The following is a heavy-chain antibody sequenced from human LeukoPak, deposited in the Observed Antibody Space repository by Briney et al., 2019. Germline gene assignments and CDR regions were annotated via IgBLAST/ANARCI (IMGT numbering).Heavy chain of an antibody. D-gene: IGHD5-18*01. CDR1: GGSISSYY. CDR3: ARQAHGYSYGQNRYYFDY. V-gene: IGHV4-59*08. CDR2: ISYSGST. J-gene: IGHJ4*02. Sequence: SETLSLTYTVSGGSISSYYWSWIRQPPGKGLEWIGYISYSGSTNYNPSLKSRVTISVDTSKNQFSLKLSSVTAADTAVYYCARQAHGYSYGQNRYYFDYWGQGTLVTVSS.